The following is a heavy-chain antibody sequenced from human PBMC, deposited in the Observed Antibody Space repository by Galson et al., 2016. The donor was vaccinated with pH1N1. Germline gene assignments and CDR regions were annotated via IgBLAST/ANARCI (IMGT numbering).Heavy chain of an antibody. CDR2: ISHTGST. D-gene: IGHD2-8*01. V-gene: IGHV4-30-2*01. CDR1: RGSISDKDYS. CDR3: ARLTGVFETADAFDI. J-gene: IGHJ3*02. Sequence: TLSLTCTLSRGSISDKDYSWSWIRQPPGKGLEWIGYISHTGSTCFNPSLKSRLTISLGGSRKQFSLKLTSVTAADTAVSYCARLTGVFETADAFDIWGQGTMVTVTP.